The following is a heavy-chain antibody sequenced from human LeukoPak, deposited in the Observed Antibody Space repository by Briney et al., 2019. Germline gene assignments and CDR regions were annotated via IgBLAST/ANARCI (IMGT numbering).Heavy chain of an antibody. CDR1: GGSFSGYY. CDR3: ARSRGNGVMNSRGWFDP. J-gene: IGHJ5*02. V-gene: IGHV4-34*01. CDR2: INHSGST. D-gene: IGHD4-23*01. Sequence: PSETLSLTCAVYGGSFSGYYWSWIRQPPGKGLEWIGEINHSGSTNYNPSLKSRVTISVDTSKNQFSLKLSSVTAADTAVYYCARSRGNGVMNSRGWFDPWGQGTLVTVSS.